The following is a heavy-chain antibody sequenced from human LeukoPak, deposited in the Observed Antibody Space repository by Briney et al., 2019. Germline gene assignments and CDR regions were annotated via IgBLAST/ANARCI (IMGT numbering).Heavy chain of an antibody. CDR3: VKGTTYRSGRPDY. D-gene: IGHD6-19*01. V-gene: IGHV3-64D*06. Sequence: GGSLRLSCSASGFTFSSYAMYWVRQAQGKGLEYVSVISSNGGSTYHSDSVKGRFTVSRDNSKNTPYLQMSSLRAEDTAVYYCVKGTTYRSGRPDYWGQGNLVTVSS. J-gene: IGHJ4*02. CDR2: ISSNGGST. CDR1: GFTFSSYA.